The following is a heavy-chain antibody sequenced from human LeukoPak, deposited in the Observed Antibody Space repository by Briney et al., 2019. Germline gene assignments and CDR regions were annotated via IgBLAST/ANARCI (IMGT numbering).Heavy chain of an antibody. Sequence: ASVKVSCKASGYSFSSYGISWVRQAPGQGLEWMGWISGYNGNTNYAQKLQGRVTMTTDTSTSTAYMELRSLRSDDTAVYYCARDNYGTLDYWGQGTLVTVSS. CDR2: ISGYNGNT. V-gene: IGHV1-18*01. J-gene: IGHJ4*02. CDR3: ARDNYGTLDY. CDR1: GYSFSSYG. D-gene: IGHD4-17*01.